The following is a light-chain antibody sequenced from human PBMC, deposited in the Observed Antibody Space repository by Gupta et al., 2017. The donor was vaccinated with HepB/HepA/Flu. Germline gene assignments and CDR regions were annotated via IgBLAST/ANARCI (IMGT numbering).Light chain of an antibody. CDR1: SSDVGGYNH. Sequence: QSALTQPPPASWSPDQSVTISCPGTSSDVGGYNHVHWYQQHPRRSPKLMIFEGTQRPAGVPDRFSGSKSANTASPTVSARQAADDANYYCSAYAGSNNVVFGGGTKLTVL. CDR2: EGT. V-gene: IGLV2-8*01. CDR3: SAYAGSNNVV. J-gene: IGLJ2*01.